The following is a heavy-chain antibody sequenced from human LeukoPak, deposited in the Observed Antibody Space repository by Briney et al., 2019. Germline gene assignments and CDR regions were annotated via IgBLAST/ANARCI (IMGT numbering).Heavy chain of an antibody. CDR1: GFTFSSYA. J-gene: IGHJ4*02. V-gene: IGHV3-23*01. D-gene: IGHD2-15*01. CDR2: ISGSDGTT. CDR3: AKWGCSGGSCYPFDY. Sequence: GGSLRLSCAASGFTFSSYAMSWVRQAPGKGLEWVSAISGSDGTTYYADSVKGRFTISRDNSKYTLSLQMNSLRAEDTAVYYCAKWGCSGGSCYPFDYWGQGTLVTVSS.